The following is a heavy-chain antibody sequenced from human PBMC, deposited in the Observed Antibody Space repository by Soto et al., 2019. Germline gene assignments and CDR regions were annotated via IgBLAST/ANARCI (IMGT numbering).Heavy chain of an antibody. CDR1: YGNISDVDYY. J-gene: IGHJ4*02. CDR2: IYYSGST. Sequence: WTVSYGNISDVDYYCSLIRQPPGKGLEWIGYIYYSGSTYYNPSLKSRVTISVDTSKNQFSLKLSSVTAADTAVYFCARDSKVYDDSSGHMDYWGQGTLVTVSS. CDR3: ARDSKVYDDSSGHMDY. V-gene: IGHV4-30-4*01. D-gene: IGHD3-22*01.